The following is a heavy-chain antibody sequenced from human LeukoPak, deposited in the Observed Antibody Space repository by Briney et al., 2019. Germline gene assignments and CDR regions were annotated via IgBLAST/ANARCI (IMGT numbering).Heavy chain of an antibody. CDR2: INPNSGGT. J-gene: IGHJ3*02. D-gene: IGHD4-11*01. V-gene: IGHV1-2*06. CDR3: TRELQDDAFDI. CDR1: GYTFTGYY. Sequence: ASVKVSCKASGYTFTGYYIHWVPQAPGQGLEWMGRINPNSGGTNYAQKFQGRVTMTRDTSISTAYMELSRMRSDDTAVYYCTRELQDDAFDIWRRGTMVILSS.